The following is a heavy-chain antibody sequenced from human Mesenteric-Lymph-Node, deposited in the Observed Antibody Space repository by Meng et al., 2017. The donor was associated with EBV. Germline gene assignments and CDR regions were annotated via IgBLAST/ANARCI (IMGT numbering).Heavy chain of an antibody. CDR3: ARVLLRGVILL. Sequence: QVQLQESGPGLVKPSETLSLTCTVSGGSISSSSYYWGWIRQPPGQGLEWIGSFYYSGSTYYNPTLKSRVTIAEHTYKNQFSLKLSSVAAADMAVYDCARVLLRGVILLWGQGTLVTVSS. CDR1: GGSISSSSYY. J-gene: IGHJ4*02. D-gene: IGHD3-10*01. CDR2: FYYSGST. V-gene: IGHV4-39*07.